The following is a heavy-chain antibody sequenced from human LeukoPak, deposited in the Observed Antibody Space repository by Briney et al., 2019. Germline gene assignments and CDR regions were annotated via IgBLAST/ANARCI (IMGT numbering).Heavy chain of an antibody. CDR1: GGSISSGSYY. CDR3: ATNAGGQLFDY. V-gene: IGHV4-61*02. J-gene: IGHJ4*02. CDR2: IYTSGST. Sequence: SQTLSLTCTVSGGSISSGSYYWSWIRQPAGKGLEWIGRIYTSGSTNYNPSLKSRVTISVDTSKNQFSLKLSSVTAADTAVYYCATNAGGQLFDYWGQGTLVTVSS. D-gene: IGHD6-13*01.